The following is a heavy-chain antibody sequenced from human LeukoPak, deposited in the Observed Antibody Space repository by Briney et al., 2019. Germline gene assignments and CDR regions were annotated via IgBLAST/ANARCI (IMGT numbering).Heavy chain of an antibody. J-gene: IGHJ4*02. Sequence: GGSLRLSCAASGFTFSTFGMNWVRQAPGKGLEWVSVISGSGVNTDYADSVKGRFTISRDNSKNTLYLQMNSLRGEDTAVYYCAKSFGPVIAAAGTGADWGQGTLVTVSS. D-gene: IGHD6-13*01. V-gene: IGHV3-23*01. CDR3: AKSFGPVIAAAGTGAD. CDR2: ISGSGVNT. CDR1: GFTFSTFG.